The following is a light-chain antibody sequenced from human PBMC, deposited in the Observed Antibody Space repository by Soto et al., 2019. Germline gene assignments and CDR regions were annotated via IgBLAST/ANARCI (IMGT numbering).Light chain of an antibody. V-gene: IGKV3-20*01. Sequence: EIVLTQSPGTLSLSPGERATLSCRASQTVSGTSLAWYQQKPGQAPSLLIYGASSRATGIPDRFSGSGSGTDFTLTISRLEPEDFAVYYCQQYGSSPRTLGPGTKVDIK. CDR2: GAS. CDR3: QQYGSSPRT. CDR1: QTVSGTS. J-gene: IGKJ1*01.